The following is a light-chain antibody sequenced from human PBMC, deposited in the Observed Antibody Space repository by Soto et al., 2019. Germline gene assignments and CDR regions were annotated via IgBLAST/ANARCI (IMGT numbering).Light chain of an antibody. CDR3: QQYNSYSST. Sequence: DFQMTQSPSNLSASVGDRVTITCRASQSISSWLAWYQQKPGKAPNILSYKASRLEGGVPSRFSGSGSGTEFTLTISSLQPDDFATYYCQQYNSYSSTFGQGTKVEIK. CDR2: KAS. J-gene: IGKJ1*01. CDR1: QSISSW. V-gene: IGKV1-5*03.